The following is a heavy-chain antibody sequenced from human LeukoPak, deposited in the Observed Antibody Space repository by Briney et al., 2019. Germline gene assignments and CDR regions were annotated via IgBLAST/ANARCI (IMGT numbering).Heavy chain of an antibody. J-gene: IGHJ1*01. Sequence: SETLSLTCTVSGGSISRGDDYWRWGRRPPGKGVEWIGYIYYSGSTYYNPSLKSRVTISVDTSENQFSLRLSSVTAADTAVYYCARTSRTGAPEYFQHWGQGTLVTVSS. CDR3: ARTSRTGAPEYFQH. V-gene: IGHV4-30-4*01. D-gene: IGHD2-8*02. CDR2: IYYSGST. CDR1: GGSISRGDDY.